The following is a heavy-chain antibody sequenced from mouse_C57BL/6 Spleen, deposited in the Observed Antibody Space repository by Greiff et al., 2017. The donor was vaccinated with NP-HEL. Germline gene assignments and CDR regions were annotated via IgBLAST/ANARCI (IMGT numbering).Heavy chain of an antibody. CDR3: ASYSNYGSFDY. CDR2: IWSGGST. Sequence: VKLMESGPGLVQPSQSLSITCTVSGFSLTSYGVHWVRQSPGKGLEWLGVIWSGGSTDYNAAFISRLSISKDNSKSQVFFKMNSLQADDTAIYYCASYSNYGSFDYWGQGTTLTVSS. CDR1: GFSLTSYG. D-gene: IGHD2-5*01. J-gene: IGHJ2*01. V-gene: IGHV2-2*01.